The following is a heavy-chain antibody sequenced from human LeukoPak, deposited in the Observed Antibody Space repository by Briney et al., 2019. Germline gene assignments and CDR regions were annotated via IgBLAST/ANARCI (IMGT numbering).Heavy chain of an antibody. CDR1: GYTFTSYG. CDR2: ISAYNGNT. V-gene: IGHV1-18*04. D-gene: IGHD2-2*01. CDR3: ARRSPGYCSSTSCYGLDY. J-gene: IGHJ4*02. Sequence: ASVTVSCKASGYTFTSYGISWVRQAPGQGLEWMGWISAYNGNTNYAQKLQGRVTMTTDTSTSTAYMELRSLRSDDTGVYYCARRSPGYCSSTSCYGLDYWGQGTLVTVSS.